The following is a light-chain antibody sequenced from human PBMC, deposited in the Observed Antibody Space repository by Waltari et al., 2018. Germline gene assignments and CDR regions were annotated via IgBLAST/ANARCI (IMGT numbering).Light chain of an antibody. CDR3: QQSYSTPLT. Sequence: DVQMTQSPSTLSASVGDRVTITCRASQNIRDWLAWYQQRPGKAPRLLIYAGSSLQSGVPSRFSGSGSGTDFTLTISSLQPEDFATYYCQQSYSTPLTFGGGTKVEIK. CDR1: QNIRDW. V-gene: IGKV1-39*01. J-gene: IGKJ4*01. CDR2: AGS.